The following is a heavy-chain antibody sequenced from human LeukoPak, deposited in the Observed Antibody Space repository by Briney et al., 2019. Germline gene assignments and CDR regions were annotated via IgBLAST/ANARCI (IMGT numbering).Heavy chain of an antibody. J-gene: IGHJ4*02. CDR1: GFTFSRYW. D-gene: IGHD5-12*01. V-gene: IGHV3-74*01. CDR2: INSDGSST. CDR3: AREPPPNPGYNDY. Sequence: PGGSLRLSCAGSGFTFSRYWMHWVRQAPGKGLVWVSRINSDGSSTTYADSVKGRFTISRDNAKNTLYLQMNSLRVEDTAVYYCAREPPPNPGYNDYGGQGTLVTVSS.